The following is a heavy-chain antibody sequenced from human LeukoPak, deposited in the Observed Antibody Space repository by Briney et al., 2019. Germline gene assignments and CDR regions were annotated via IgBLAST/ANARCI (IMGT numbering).Heavy chain of an antibody. CDR1: GGSFSGYY. CDR3: ARGSPRYCSGGSCYGRGNWFDP. V-gene: IGHV4-34*01. J-gene: IGHJ5*02. D-gene: IGHD2-15*01. CDR2: INHSGST. Sequence: SETLSLTCAVYGGSFSGYYWSWIRQPPGKGLEWIGEINHSGSTNYNPSLKSRVTISVDTSKNQFSLKLSSVTAADTAVYYCARGSPRYCSGGSCYGRGNWFDPWGQGTLVTVSS.